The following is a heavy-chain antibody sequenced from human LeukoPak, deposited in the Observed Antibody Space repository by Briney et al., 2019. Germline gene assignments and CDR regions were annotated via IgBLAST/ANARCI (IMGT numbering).Heavy chain of an antibody. J-gene: IGHJ5*02. CDR1: GYTFIHYN. V-gene: IGHV1-2*02. CDR2: ISPNSGDT. CDR3: ARGVGSSWFDP. D-gene: IGHD2-2*01. Sequence: ASVKVSCKASGYTFIHYNIHWVRQAPGQGLEWMACISPNSGDTNTAQKFQGRVTMTRDRSIDTAYLELSSLTSDDTAVYYCARGVGSSWFDPWGQGTLVTVSS.